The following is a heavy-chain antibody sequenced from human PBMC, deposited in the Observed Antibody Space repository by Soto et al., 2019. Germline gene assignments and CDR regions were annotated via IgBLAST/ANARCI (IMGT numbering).Heavy chain of an antibody. CDR3: AGDGIAVAGAFDY. D-gene: IGHD6-19*01. Sequence: GGSLRLSCAASGFTLSSYAMHWVRQAPGKGLEWVAVISYDGSNKYYADSVKGRFTISRDNSKNTLYLQMNSLRAEDTAVYYCAGDGIAVAGAFDYWGQGTLVTVSS. CDR2: ISYDGSNK. J-gene: IGHJ4*02. V-gene: IGHV3-30-3*01. CDR1: GFTLSSYA.